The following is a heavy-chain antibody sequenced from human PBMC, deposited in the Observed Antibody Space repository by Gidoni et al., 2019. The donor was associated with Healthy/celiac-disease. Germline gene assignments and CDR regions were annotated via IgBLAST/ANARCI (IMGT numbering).Heavy chain of an antibody. J-gene: IGHJ6*02. CDR1: GFTFSSYC. Sequence: QVQLVEPGGGVAQPGRSMRLSCAAPGFTFSSYCMPWVRQAPGKGLEWVAVISYDGINKYYADSVKGRFTISRDNSKNTLYLQMNSLRAEDTAVYYCAKDLWYCSGGSCPYYYYYGMDVWGQGTTVTVSS. CDR3: AKDLWYCSGGSCPYYYYYGMDV. CDR2: ISYDGINK. D-gene: IGHD2-15*01. V-gene: IGHV3-30*18.